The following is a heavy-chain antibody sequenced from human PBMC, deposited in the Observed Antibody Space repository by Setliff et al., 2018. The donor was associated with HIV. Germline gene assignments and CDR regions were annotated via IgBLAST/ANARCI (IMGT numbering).Heavy chain of an antibody. CDR1: GGSVSNYY. CDR2: VYYSGTT. J-gene: IGHJ6*03. D-gene: IGHD6-6*01. V-gene: IGHV4-59*02. CDR3: ASEAWTSYRSSSGYYYYYMDV. Sequence: SETLSLTCTVSGGSVSNYYWTWIRQSAGKGLEWIGYVYYSGTTKYSPSLKSRVTISVDTSKNQFSLKLRSVTAADTAVYYCASEAWTSYRSSSGYYYYYMDVWGKGTTVTVSS.